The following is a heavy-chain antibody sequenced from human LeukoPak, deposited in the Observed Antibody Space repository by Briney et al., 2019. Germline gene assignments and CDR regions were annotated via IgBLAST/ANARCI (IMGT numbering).Heavy chain of an antibody. V-gene: IGHV4-4*07. D-gene: IGHD3-22*01. CDR2: IYTSGST. CDR3: ARQYYDSNGYDY. J-gene: IGHJ4*02. CDR1: GGFISRFY. Sequence: PSETLSLTCTVSGGFISRFYWSWIRQPAGKGLEWIGRIYTSGSTNYNPSLKSRLTMSVDTSKNQFSLKLSSLTAAATAVYYCARQYYDSNGYDYWGQGTLVTVSS.